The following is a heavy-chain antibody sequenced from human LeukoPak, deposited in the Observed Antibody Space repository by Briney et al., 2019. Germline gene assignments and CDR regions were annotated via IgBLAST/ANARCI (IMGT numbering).Heavy chain of an antibody. CDR3: AKDSRGYSYGTFDY. D-gene: IGHD5-18*01. Sequence: GGSLRLSCAASGFTVSSNYMSWVRQAPGKGLEWVSAISGSGDSTYYADSVKGRFTISRDNSKNTLYLQVNSLRAEDTAVYYCAKDSRGYSYGTFDYWGQGTLVTVSS. V-gene: IGHV3-23*01. J-gene: IGHJ4*02. CDR1: GFTVSSNY. CDR2: ISGSGDST.